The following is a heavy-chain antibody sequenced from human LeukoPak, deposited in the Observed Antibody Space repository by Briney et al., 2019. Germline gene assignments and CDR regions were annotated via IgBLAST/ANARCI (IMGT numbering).Heavy chain of an antibody. CDR1: GFTFSSYE. D-gene: IGHD3-22*01. CDR3: ARDYDSSGYYFDY. J-gene: IGHJ4*02. CDR2: ISGSGGST. Sequence: GGSLRLSCAASGFTFSSYEMSWVRLAPGKGLEWVSAISGSGGSTYYADSVKGRFTISRDNAKNSLYLQMNSLRAEDTAVYYCARDYDSSGYYFDYWGQGTLVTVSS. V-gene: IGHV3-48*03.